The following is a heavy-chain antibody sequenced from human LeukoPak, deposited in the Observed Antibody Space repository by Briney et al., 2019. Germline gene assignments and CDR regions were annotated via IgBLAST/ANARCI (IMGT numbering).Heavy chain of an antibody. CDR2: ISAYSGNT. CDR3: ARVAEYGDYGAY. J-gene: IGHJ4*02. CDR1: GGAFSSSG. D-gene: IGHD4-17*01. Sequence: ASVKVSCKASGGAFSSSGISWVRQAPGQGLEWMGWISAYSGNTNYAQNFLGRVTMTRDTSTSTAYMDLRGLKSDDTAVYFCARVAEYGDYGAYWGQGSLVTVSS. V-gene: IGHV1-18*01.